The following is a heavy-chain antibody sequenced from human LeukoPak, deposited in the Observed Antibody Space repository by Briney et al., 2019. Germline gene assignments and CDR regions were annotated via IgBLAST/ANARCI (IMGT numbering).Heavy chain of an antibody. D-gene: IGHD2-21*02. CDR1: GGSISSSSYY. CDR3: ATLPWSGGDCYSSVASDSAVGLIDY. J-gene: IGHJ4*02. CDR2: IYYSGST. V-gene: IGHV4-39*01. Sequence: PSETLSLTCTVSGGSISSSSYYWGWIRQPPGKGLEWIGSIYYSGSTYYNPSLKSRVTISVDTSKNQFSLKLSSVTAADTAVYYCATLPWSGGDCYSSVASDSAVGLIDYWGQGTLVTVSS.